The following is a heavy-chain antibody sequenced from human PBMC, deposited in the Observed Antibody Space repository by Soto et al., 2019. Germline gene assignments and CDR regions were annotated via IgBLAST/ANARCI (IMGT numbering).Heavy chain of an antibody. J-gene: IGHJ3*02. CDR2: IYLSGTT. D-gene: IGHD6-6*01. CDR3: ARSPSTSSIGTFDI. CDR1: GGSISSFY. Sequence: QVQLQESGPGPVKPSETLSLTCTVSGGSISSFYWNWIRQSAGKGLEWIGRIYLSGTTTYNPSLQSRVTMSVDTSKNQFSLKLSSLTAADTAVYYCARSPSTSSIGTFDIWGQGTKVTVSS. V-gene: IGHV4-4*07.